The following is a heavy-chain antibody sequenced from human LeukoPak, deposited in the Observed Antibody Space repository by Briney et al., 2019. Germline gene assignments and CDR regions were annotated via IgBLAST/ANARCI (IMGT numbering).Heavy chain of an antibody. Sequence: GGSLRLSCAASGFTFSSYGMHWVRQAPGKGLEWVAVISYDGSNKYYADSVKGRFTISRDNSKNTLYLQMNSLGAEDTAVYYCAKVGPMGAFDYWGQGTLVTVSS. CDR3: AKVGPMGAFDY. V-gene: IGHV3-30*18. J-gene: IGHJ4*02. CDR1: GFTFSSYG. CDR2: ISYDGSNK. D-gene: IGHD1-26*01.